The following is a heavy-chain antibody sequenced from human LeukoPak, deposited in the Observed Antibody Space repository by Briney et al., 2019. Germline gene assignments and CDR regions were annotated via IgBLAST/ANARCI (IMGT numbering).Heavy chain of an antibody. CDR1: GYTFTSYG. CDR2: ISAYNGNT. CDR3: ARVSTGSTAPPLDY. Sequence: ASVKVSCKASGYTFTSYGISWVRQAPGQGLEWMGWISAYNGNTNYAQKLQGRVTMTTDTSTSTAYMELRSLRSDDTAVYYCARVSTGSTAPPLDYWGQGTLVTVSS. J-gene: IGHJ4*02. V-gene: IGHV1-18*01. D-gene: IGHD1-14*01.